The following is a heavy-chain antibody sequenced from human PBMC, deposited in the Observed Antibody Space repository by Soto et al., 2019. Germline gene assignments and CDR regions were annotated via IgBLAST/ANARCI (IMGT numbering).Heavy chain of an antibody. CDR3: ARDPGSTSRFYNWFDP. J-gene: IGHJ5*02. V-gene: IGHV1-3*01. CDR2: INAGNGNT. Sequence: ASVKVSCKASGYTFTSYAMHWVRQAPGQRLEWMGWINAGNGNTKYSQKFQGRVTITRDTSASTAYMELSSLRSEDTAVYYCARDPGSTSRFYNWFDPWGQGTLVTVSS. D-gene: IGHD2-2*01. CDR1: GYTFTSYA.